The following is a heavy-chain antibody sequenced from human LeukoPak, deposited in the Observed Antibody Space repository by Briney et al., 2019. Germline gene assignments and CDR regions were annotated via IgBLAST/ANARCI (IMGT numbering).Heavy chain of an antibody. CDR2: IKQDESEK. J-gene: IGHJ6*02. V-gene: IGHV3-7*01. CDR3: ARDLFQYGMDV. CDR1: GFTFSGYW. Sequence: GGSLRLSCTASGFTFSGYWMSWVRQAPGKGLEWVANIKQDESEKHYVDSVKGRFTISRDNAKNSLYLQMNSLRAEDTAVYYCARDLFQYGMDVWGQGTTVTVSS.